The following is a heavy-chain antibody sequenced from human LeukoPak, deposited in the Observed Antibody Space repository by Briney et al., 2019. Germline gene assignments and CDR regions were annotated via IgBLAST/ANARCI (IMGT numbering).Heavy chain of an antibody. CDR1: GFTFSGYS. CDR3: ARFIAAPYYFDY. CDR2: ISSSRSYT. Sequence: GGSLRLSCAASGFTFSGYSMNWVRQAPGKGLEWVSFISSSRSYTYYADSVKGRFTISRDNAKNSLYLQMNSLRAEDTAVYYCARFIAAPYYFDYWGRGTLVTVSS. D-gene: IGHD6-13*01. V-gene: IGHV3-21*01. J-gene: IGHJ4*02.